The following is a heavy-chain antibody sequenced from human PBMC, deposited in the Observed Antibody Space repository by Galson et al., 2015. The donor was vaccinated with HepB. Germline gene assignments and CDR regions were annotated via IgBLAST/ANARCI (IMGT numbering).Heavy chain of an antibody. D-gene: IGHD3-22*01. CDR2: ISSNGGSP. CDR1: GFTFKHYA. V-gene: IGHV3-64*01. Sequence: SLRLSCAASGFTFKHYAMHRVRQAPGKGLEYVSTISSNGGSPYYANSVKGSFTISRDNSKNTLYLQTGSLGAEDMAVYYCARTYYDSTGFSKNWYFDLWGRGTLVTVSS. J-gene: IGHJ2*01. CDR3: ARTYYDSTGFSKNWYFDL.